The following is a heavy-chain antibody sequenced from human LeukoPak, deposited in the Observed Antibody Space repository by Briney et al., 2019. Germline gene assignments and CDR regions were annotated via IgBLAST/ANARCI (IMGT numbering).Heavy chain of an antibody. CDR2: ISSSSGTI. CDR3: ARALGYSYGYAVDY. J-gene: IGHJ4*02. CDR1: GFIFSNYN. Sequence: GGSLRLSCAASGFIFSNYNMNWVGQTPGKGLEWLSYISSSSGTIYYADSVKGRFTISGDNAKNSLHLQMNSLRAEDTAVYYCARALGYSYGYAVDYWGQGTRVTVSS. D-gene: IGHD5-18*01. V-gene: IGHV3-48*01.